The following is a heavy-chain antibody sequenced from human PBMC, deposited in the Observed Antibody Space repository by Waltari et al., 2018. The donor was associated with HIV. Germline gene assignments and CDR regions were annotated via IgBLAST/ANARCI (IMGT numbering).Heavy chain of an antibody. Sequence: QVQLQESGPGLVKPSQTLSLTCTVSGGSISSGGYYWSWIRQPPGKGLAWIGYIYSSGSTYYNPSLKRRVTISVDTSKNQFALKLSSVTAADTAVYYCARDHSNVVPAALAGHNYYYYYGMDVWGQGTTVTVSS. D-gene: IGHD2-2*01. J-gene: IGHJ6*02. V-gene: IGHV4-31*03. CDR1: GGSISSGGYY. CDR3: ARDHSNVVPAALAGHNYYYYYGMDV. CDR2: IYSSGST.